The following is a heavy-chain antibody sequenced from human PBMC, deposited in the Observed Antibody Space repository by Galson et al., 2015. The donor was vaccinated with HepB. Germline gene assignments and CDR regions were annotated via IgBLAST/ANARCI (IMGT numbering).Heavy chain of an antibody. J-gene: IGHJ4*02. V-gene: IGHV2-5*02. CDR2: VSWDDTK. CDR3: AKLGNSFFEY. Sequence: PALVKPTQTLTLTCSLSGLSISASGEGVGWIRQPPGKALEWLSLVSWDDTKRYRPSLENRLTITKDTSKNQVVLTMTNMDPVDTGTYYCAKLGNSFFEYWGPGTPVTVSS. CDR1: GLSISASGEG. D-gene: IGHD4-23*01.